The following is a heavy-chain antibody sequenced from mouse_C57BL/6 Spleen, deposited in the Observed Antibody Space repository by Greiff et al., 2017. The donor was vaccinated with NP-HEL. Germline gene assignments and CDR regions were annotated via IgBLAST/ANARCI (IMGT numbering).Heavy chain of an antibody. J-gene: IGHJ2*01. D-gene: IGHD2-1*01. CDR3: ARRAYGNYFDY. CDR1: GYAFSSYW. V-gene: IGHV1-80*01. Sequence: VQLQQSGAELVKPGASVKISCKASGYAFSSYWMNWVKQRPGKGLEWIGQIYPGDGDTNYNGKFKGKATLTADKSSSTAYMQLSSLTSEDSAVYFCARRAYGNYFDYWGQGTTLTVSS. CDR2: IYPGDGDT.